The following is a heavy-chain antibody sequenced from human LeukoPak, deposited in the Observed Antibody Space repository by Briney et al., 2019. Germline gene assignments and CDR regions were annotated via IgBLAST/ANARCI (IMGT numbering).Heavy chain of an antibody. CDR2: IRYDGDKK. CDR3: AELGITMIGGV. D-gene: IGHD3-10*02. Sequence: GGSLRLSCAASGFTFSRFWMSWVRQAPGKGLEWVAFIRYDGDKKYYADSVKGRFTISRDNAKNSLYLQMNSLRAEDTAVYYCAELGITMIGGVWGKGTTVTISS. CDR1: GFTFSRFW. V-gene: IGHV3-7*01. J-gene: IGHJ6*04.